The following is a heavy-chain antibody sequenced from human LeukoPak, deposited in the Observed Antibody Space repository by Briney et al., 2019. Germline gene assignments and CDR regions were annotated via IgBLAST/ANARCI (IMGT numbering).Heavy chain of an antibody. CDR1: GYTFIIYE. CDR2: MRPRHGNT. D-gene: IGHD3-10*01. CDR3: ARVGAGEGGIGY. Sequence: ASVKVSCKASGYTFIIYEIQWVRQAPGQGLEWVGWMRPRHGNTAYAQSFQGRVTITRDTSIDTVYMELSGLRSEDTAVYYCARVGAGEGGIGYWAQGTLITVSS. J-gene: IGHJ4*02. V-gene: IGHV1-8*03.